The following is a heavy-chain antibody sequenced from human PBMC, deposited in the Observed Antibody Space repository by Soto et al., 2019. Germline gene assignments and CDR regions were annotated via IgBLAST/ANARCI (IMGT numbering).Heavy chain of an antibody. V-gene: IGHV1-46*01. CDR3: ARGGSGSYYRGDAFDI. CDR2: INPSGGST. CDR1: GYTFTSYY. D-gene: IGHD3-10*01. Sequence: GASVKVSCKASGYTFTSYYMHWVRQAPGQGLEWMGIINPSGGSTSYAQKFQGRVTMTRDTSTSTVYMELSSLRSEDTAVYYCARGGSGSYYRGDAFDIWGQGTMVTVSS. J-gene: IGHJ3*02.